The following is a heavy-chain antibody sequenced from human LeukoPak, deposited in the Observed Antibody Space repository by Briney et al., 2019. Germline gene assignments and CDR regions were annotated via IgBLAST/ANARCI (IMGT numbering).Heavy chain of an antibody. J-gene: IGHJ4*02. D-gene: IGHD4-17*01. CDR2: IYYSGST. V-gene: IGHV4-39*07. Sequence: PSETLSLTCTVSGDSINNNNYYWGWIRQPPGKGLEWIGSIYYSGSTYYNPSLKSRVTISVDTSKNQFSLKLSSVTAADTAVYYCAREYGDYFGDYWGQGTLVTVSS. CDR3: AREYGDYFGDY. CDR1: GDSINNNNYY.